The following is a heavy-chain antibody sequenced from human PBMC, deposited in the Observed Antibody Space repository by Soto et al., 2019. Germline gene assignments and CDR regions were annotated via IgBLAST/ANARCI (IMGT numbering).Heavy chain of an antibody. CDR1: NTSIRSRKW. V-gene: IGHV4-4*02. D-gene: IGHD3-10*01. CDR2: IYHSGSI. CDR3: ASKFGELLADAFDI. J-gene: IGHJ3*02. Sequence: SETLSLTCTVSNTSIRSRKWSTSVRQTPGKGLEWIGEIYHSGSINHNPSLKSRVTMSVDKSKNQFSLKMTSVTAADTGVYYCASKFGELLADAFDIWGQGTVVT.